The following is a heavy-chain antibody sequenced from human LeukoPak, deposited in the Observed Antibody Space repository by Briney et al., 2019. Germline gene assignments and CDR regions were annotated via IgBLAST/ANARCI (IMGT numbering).Heavy chain of an antibody. D-gene: IGHD6-19*01. CDR1: GFIFSNYA. J-gene: IGHJ4*02. CDR2: ISNNGVDT. V-gene: IGHV3-23*01. CDR3: GKRFYVSGGGWTVDF. Sequence: GGSLRLSCAASGFIFSNYAMGWVRQAPGKGLEWVSSISNNGVDTFYADSVKGRFTISRDNSKKTLFLQMNSLRADDTAVYYCGKRFYVSGGGWTVDFRGQGTLVTVSS.